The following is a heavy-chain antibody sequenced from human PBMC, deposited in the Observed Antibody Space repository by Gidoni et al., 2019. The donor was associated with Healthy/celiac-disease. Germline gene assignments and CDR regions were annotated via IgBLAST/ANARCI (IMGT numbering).Heavy chain of an antibody. D-gene: IGHD2-21*01. Sequence: EVQLVASGGGLVKPGGSLRLSCAASALTFRSYSMTWVRPAPGKGLELVYTISNNSSYIYYADSVKGRFTISRDNAKNSLYLQMNSLRAEDTAVYYCARGSEPCGGDCYSRNHYYYYYYMDVWGKGTTVTVSS. J-gene: IGHJ6*03. CDR3: ARGSEPCGGDCYSRNHYYYYYYMDV. CDR1: ALTFRSYS. CDR2: ISNNSSYI. V-gene: IGHV3-21*01.